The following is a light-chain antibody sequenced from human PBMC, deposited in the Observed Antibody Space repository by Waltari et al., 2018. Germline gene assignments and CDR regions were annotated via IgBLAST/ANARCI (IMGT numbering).Light chain of an antibody. Sequence: QSVLTQPPSVSAAPGQKVTIPCSGSSPNIGNNYVSWYQQLPGTAPKLLIYENNKRPSGIPDRFSGSKSGTSATLGITGLQTGDEADYYCGTWDSSLSAVFGTGTKVTVL. J-gene: IGLJ1*01. V-gene: IGLV1-51*02. CDR3: GTWDSSLSAV. CDR1: SPNIGNNY. CDR2: ENN.